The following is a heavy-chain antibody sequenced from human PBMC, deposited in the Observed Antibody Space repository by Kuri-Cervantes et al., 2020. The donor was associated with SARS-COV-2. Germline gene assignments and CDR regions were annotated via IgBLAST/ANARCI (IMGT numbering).Heavy chain of an antibody. D-gene: IGHD3-10*01. Sequence: ASVKVSCKASGYTFSGYYIYWVRQAPGQGLEWMGWINPNSGGTNYAQKFQGWVTMTRDTSISTAYMELSRLRSDDTAVYYCATGMVRGVIQSYYYGMDVWGQGTTDTVSS. J-gene: IGHJ6*02. CDR3: ATGMVRGVIQSYYYGMDV. CDR2: INPNSGGT. CDR1: GYTFSGYY. V-gene: IGHV1-2*04.